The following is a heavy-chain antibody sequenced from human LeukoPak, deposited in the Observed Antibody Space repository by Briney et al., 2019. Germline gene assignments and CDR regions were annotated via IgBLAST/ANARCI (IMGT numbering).Heavy chain of an antibody. J-gene: IGHJ4*02. V-gene: IGHV4-59*11. CDR3: AGDRNYGGNYDY. CDR2: IYYSGST. Sequence: SETLSLTCTVSGGSISSHYWSWIRQPPGKGLEWFGYIYYSGSTNYNPSLKSRVTISVDTSKNQFSLKLSSVTAADTAVYYCAGDRNYGGNYDYWGQGTLVTVSS. D-gene: IGHD4-23*01. CDR1: GGSISSHY.